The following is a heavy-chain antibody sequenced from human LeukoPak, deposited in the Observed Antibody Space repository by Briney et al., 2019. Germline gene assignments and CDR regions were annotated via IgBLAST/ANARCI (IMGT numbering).Heavy chain of an antibody. J-gene: IGHJ4*02. D-gene: IGHD6-13*01. CDR3: VRDSKAAADAYYFDY. Sequence: GESLRISCKASGYPFTTHWIAWVRQMPGKGLEWMGKIDPSDSYTNYSPSCQGHVTISADKSISTAYLQWSSLKASDTAMYYCVRDSKAAADAYYFDYWGQGTLVTVSS. V-gene: IGHV5-10-1*01. CDR2: IDPSDSYT. CDR1: GYPFTTHW.